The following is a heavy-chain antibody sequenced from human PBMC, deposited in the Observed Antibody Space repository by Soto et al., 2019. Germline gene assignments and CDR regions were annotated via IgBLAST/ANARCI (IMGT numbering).Heavy chain of an antibody. CDR3: ARAPLSGSYQTPFDY. CDR2: IIPIFGTA. Sequence: SVKVSCKASGGTFSSYAISWVRQAPGQGLEWMGGIIPIFGTANYAQKFQGRVTITADESTSTAYMELSSLRSEDTAVYYCARAPLSGSYQTPFDYWGQGTLVTVSS. V-gene: IGHV1-69*13. D-gene: IGHD1-26*01. CDR1: GGTFSSYA. J-gene: IGHJ4*02.